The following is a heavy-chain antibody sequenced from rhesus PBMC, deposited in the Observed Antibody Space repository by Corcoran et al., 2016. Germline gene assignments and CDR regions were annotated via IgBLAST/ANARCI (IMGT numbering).Heavy chain of an antibody. V-gene: IGHV3-16*02. CDR3: ALYWTVFDY. CDR2: IKNKADGGTA. Sequence: EVQLVESGGGLVQPGGSLRISCAASGFTFRNYWMRWVRQAPGKGLDWVGSIKNKADGGTAAYAESVKGRFTISRDDSKNTLYLQMNSLKTEDTAVYYCALYWTVFDYWGQGVLVTVSS. J-gene: IGHJ4*01. D-gene: IGHD2-21*01. CDR1: GFTFRNYW.